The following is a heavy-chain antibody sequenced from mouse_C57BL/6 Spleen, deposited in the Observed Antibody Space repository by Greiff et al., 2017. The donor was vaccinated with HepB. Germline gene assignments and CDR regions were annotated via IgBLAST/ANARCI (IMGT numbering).Heavy chain of an antibody. CDR2: INPGSGGT. CDR1: GYAFTNYL. V-gene: IGHV1-54*01. J-gene: IGHJ2*01. Sequence: VQLQQSGAELVRPGTSVKVSCKASGYAFTNYLIEWVKQRPGQGLEWIGVINPGSGGTNYNEKFKGKATLTADKSSSTAYMQLSSLTSEDSAVYFCARGDYGGNYWGHSTTLTVSS. CDR3: ARGDYGGNY. D-gene: IGHD1-1*01.